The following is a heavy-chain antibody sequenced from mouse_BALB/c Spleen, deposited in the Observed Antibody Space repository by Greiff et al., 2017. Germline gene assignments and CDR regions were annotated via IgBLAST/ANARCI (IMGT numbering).Heavy chain of an antibody. CDR3: ACNYYGSSPWFAY. D-gene: IGHD1-1*01. CDR2: ISNGGGST. Sequence: EVMLVESGGGLVQPGGSLKLSCAASGFTFSSYTMSWVRQTPEKRLEWVAYISNGGGSTYYPDTVKGRFTISRDNAKNTLYLQMSSLKSEDTAMYYCACNYYGSSPWFAYWGQGTLVTVSA. J-gene: IGHJ3*01. V-gene: IGHV5-12-2*01. CDR1: GFTFSSYT.